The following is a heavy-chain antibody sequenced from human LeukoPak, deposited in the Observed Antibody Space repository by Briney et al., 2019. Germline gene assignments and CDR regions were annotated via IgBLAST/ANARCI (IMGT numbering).Heavy chain of an antibody. CDR3: TRASNIVATITRLGPDY. CDR2: VNPIGGST. V-gene: IGHV1-46*01. Sequence: ASVKVSCTASGYTFSSHYLHWVRQAPGQGLEWMGIVNPIGGSTIYAQKFQGRVTMTRDMSTSTLYMELSSLRSEDTAVYYCTRASNIVATITRLGPDYWGQGTLVTVSS. D-gene: IGHD5-12*01. J-gene: IGHJ4*02. CDR1: GYTFSSHY.